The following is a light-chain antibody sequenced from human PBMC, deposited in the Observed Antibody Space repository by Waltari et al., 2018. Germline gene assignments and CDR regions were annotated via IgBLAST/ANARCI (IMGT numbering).Light chain of an antibody. CDR1: SLRTNS. V-gene: IGLV3-19*01. Sequence: SSELTQDPTVSVALGQTVRNTCQGHSLRTNSANWYQQKPGQPPRLVICGENNRPSGIPNLVTGSNAGNAASLTVTVAQAEDEADYYWHSRKSRANPMSVVGTGTNVTVL. J-gene: IGLJ1*01. CDR3: HSRKSRANPMSV. CDR2: GEN.